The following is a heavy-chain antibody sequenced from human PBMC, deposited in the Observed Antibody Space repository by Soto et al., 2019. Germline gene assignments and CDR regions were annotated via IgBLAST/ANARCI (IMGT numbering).Heavy chain of an antibody. CDR2: IYHSGTT. J-gene: IGHJ4*02. V-gene: IGHV4-4*02. CDR1: GASISNNNW. Sequence: QVQLQESGPGLVEPSGTLSLPCAVSGASISNNNWWSWVRQPPGKGLEWIVEIYHSGTTNCAPALKSLVTISVDKSKTQCSLKLSSVTAAGTSVYYCAIPGPGDFDYWGQGTLVSVSS. D-gene: IGHD1-1*01. CDR3: AIPGPGDFDY.